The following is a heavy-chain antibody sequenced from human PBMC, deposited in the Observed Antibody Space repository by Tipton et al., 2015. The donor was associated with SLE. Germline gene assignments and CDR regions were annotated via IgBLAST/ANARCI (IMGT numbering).Heavy chain of an antibody. Sequence: TLSLTCTVSGGSISSYYWSWIRQPPGKGLEWIGYIYYSGSTNYNPSLKSRVTISVDTSKNQFSLKLSSVTPADTAVYYCARDMHDILTGYSRHWYFDLWGRGTLVTVSS. CDR2: IYYSGST. D-gene: IGHD3-9*01. J-gene: IGHJ2*01. V-gene: IGHV4-59*01. CDR3: ARDMHDILTGYSRHWYFDL. CDR1: GGSISSYY.